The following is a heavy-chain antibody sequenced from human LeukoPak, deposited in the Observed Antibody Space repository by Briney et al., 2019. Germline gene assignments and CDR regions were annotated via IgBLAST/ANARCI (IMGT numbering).Heavy chain of an antibody. CDR1: GGSFSGYY. D-gene: IGHD6-19*01. V-gene: IGHV4-59*01. J-gene: IGHJ5*02. Sequence: SETLSLTCAVYGGSFSGYYWSWIRQPPGKGLEWIGYIYYSGSTNYNPSLKSRVTISVDTSKNQFSLKLSSVTAADTAVYYCARVLWLVKNHQNWFDPWGQGTLVTVSS. CDR3: ARVLWLVKNHQNWFDP. CDR2: IYYSGST.